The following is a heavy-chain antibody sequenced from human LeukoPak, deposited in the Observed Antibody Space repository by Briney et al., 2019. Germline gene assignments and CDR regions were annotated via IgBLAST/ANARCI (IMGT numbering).Heavy chain of an antibody. Sequence: PSETLSLTCTVSGGSISSSSYYWGWIRQPPGQGLEWIGSIYYSGSTYYNPSLKSRVTISVDTSKNQFSLKLSSVTAADTAVYYCARHVNLYYYDSSGYYPFDYWGQGTLVTVSS. CDR1: GGSISSSSYY. V-gene: IGHV4-39*01. D-gene: IGHD3-22*01. CDR3: ARHVNLYYYDSSGYYPFDY. J-gene: IGHJ4*02. CDR2: IYYSGST.